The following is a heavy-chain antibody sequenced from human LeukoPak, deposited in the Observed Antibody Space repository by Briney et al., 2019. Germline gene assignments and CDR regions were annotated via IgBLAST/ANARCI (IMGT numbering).Heavy chain of an antibody. D-gene: IGHD6-6*01. CDR3: ARSGIAARQGNWFDP. Sequence: GESLKISCQGSGYSLTSYWIGWVRQMPGTGLGWMGNIYPGDSDTRYGPSFQGQVTISADKSISTAYLQWSSLKASDTAMYYCARSGIAARQGNWFDPWGQGTLVTVSS. CDR1: GYSLTSYW. CDR2: IYPGDSDT. J-gene: IGHJ5*02. V-gene: IGHV5-51*01.